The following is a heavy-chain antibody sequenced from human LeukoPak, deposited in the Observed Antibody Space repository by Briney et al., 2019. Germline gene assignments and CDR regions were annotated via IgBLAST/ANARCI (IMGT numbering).Heavy chain of an antibody. V-gene: IGHV4-39*01. CDR3: ARQGYSNYFFDY. Sequence: PSETLSLTCTVSGGSISSANYYWGWIRQPPGKGLEWIGCIYYSGSTYYNPYLKSRVTISVDTSKNQFSLKLSSVTAADTAVYYCARQGYSNYFFDYWGQGTLVTVSS. D-gene: IGHD4-11*01. CDR2: IYYSGST. J-gene: IGHJ4*02. CDR1: GGSISSANYY.